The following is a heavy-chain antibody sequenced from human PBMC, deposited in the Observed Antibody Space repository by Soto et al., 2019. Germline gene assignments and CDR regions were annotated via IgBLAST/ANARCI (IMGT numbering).Heavy chain of an antibody. V-gene: IGHV3-23*01. J-gene: IGHJ4*02. CDR1: GFTFSSYA. CDR2: ISGSGGST. CDR3: AKAPIVVVPPRLFDY. D-gene: IGHD3-22*01. Sequence: EVQLLESGGGLVQPGGSLRLSCAASGFTFSSYAMSWVRQAPGKGLEWVSAISGSGGSTYYADSVKGRFTISRDNPKNTVYLQMNSLRAEDTAVYYCAKAPIVVVPPRLFDYWGQGTLVTVSS.